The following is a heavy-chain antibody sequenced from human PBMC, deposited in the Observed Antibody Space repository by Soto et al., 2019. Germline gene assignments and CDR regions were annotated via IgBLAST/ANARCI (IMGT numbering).Heavy chain of an antibody. CDR3: ANSGSGWYNWFDP. CDR1: GFTFSSYG. D-gene: IGHD6-19*01. V-gene: IGHV3-30*18. Sequence: QVQLVESGGGVVQPGRSLRLSCAASGFTFSSYGIHWVRQAPGKGLEWVAVISYDGSNKYYADSVKGRFTISRDNSKNTLYLQMNSLRAEDTAVYYCANSGSGWYNWFDPWGQGTLVTVSS. CDR2: ISYDGSNK. J-gene: IGHJ5*02.